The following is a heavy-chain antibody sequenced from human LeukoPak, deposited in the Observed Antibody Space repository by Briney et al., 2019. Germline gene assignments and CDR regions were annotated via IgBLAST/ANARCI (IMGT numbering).Heavy chain of an antibody. CDR1: GFTFSSYG. D-gene: IGHD6-13*01. V-gene: IGHV3-30*18. Sequence: GGSLRLSCAASGFTFSSYGMHWVRQAPGKGLEWVAVISYDGSNKYYADSVKGRFTISRDNSKNTLYLQMNSPRAEDTAVYYCAKAHIAAAGLFDYWGQGTLVTVSS. CDR2: ISYDGSNK. J-gene: IGHJ4*02. CDR3: AKAHIAAAGLFDY.